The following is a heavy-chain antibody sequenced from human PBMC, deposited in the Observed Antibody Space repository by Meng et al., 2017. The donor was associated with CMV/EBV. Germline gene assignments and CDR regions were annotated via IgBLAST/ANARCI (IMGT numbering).Heavy chain of an antibody. CDR2: IYHSGST. J-gene: IGHJ6*02. V-gene: IGHV4-4*02. D-gene: IGHD2-21*01. CDR3: ARSSRSIPYYGTDV. Sequence: SWVRQAPGKGLEWIGEIYHSGSTNYNPSLKSRVTISVDKSKNQFSLKLSSVTAADTAVYYCARSSRSIPYYGTDVWGQGTTVTVSS.